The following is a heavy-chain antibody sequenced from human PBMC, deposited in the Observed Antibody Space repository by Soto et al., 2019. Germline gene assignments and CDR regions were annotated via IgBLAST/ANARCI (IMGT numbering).Heavy chain of an antibody. D-gene: IGHD2-2*01. Sequence: SVKVSCKASGGTFSSYAISWVRQAPGEGLEWMGGIIPIFGTANYAQKFQGRVTITADESTSTAYRELSSLRSEDTAVYYCSSGHRYFRRNSCSIRLYYYGMDVWGQGTTVTVSS. J-gene: IGHJ6*02. CDR1: GGTFSSYA. CDR3: SSGHRYFRRNSCSIRLYYYGMDV. V-gene: IGHV1-69*13. CDR2: IIPIFGTA.